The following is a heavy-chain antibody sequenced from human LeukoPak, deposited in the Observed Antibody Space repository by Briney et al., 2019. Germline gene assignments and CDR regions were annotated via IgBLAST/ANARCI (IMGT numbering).Heavy chain of an antibody. V-gene: IGHV4-34*01. CDR2: INHSGST. D-gene: IGHD3-9*01. J-gene: IGHJ5*02. CDR3: ARGTRFYDILTGYKYNWFDP. Sequence: SETLSLTCAVYGGSFSGYYWSWIRQPPGKGLEWIGEINHSGSTNYNPSLKSRVTISVDTSKNQFSLKLSSVTAADTAVCYCARGTRFYDILTGYKYNWFDPWGQGTLVTVSS. CDR1: GGSFSGYY.